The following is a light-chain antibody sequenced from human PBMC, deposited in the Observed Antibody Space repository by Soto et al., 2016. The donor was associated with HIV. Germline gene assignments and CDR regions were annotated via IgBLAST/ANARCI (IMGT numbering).Light chain of an antibody. CDR1: QSISSY. J-gene: IGKJ1*01. CDR2: AAS. CDR3: QQSYSTPPT. V-gene: IGKV1-39*01. Sequence: IQMTQSPSSLSASVGDRVTITCRASQSISSYLNWYQQKPGKAPKLLIYAASSLQSGVPSRFSGSGSGTDLTLTISSLQPEDFATYYCQQSYSTPPTFGRRTKVEIK.